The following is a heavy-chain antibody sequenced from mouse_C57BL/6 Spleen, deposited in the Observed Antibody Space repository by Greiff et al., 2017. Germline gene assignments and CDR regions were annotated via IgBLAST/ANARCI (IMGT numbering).Heavy chain of an antibody. Sequence: EVKVVESGGGLVKPGGSLKLSCAASGFTFSDYGMHWVRQAPEKGLEWVAYISSGSSTIYYADTVKGRFTISRDNAKNTLFLQMTSLRSEDTAMYYCARWGGWLLRDYAMDYWGQGTSVTVSS. CDR2: ISSGSSTI. J-gene: IGHJ4*01. V-gene: IGHV5-17*01. D-gene: IGHD2-3*01. CDR3: ARWGGWLLRDYAMDY. CDR1: GFTFSDYG.